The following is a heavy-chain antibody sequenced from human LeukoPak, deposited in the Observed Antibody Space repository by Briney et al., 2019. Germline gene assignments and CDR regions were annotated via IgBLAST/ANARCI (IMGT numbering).Heavy chain of an antibody. V-gene: IGHV3-15*01. CDR3: TTDRRSYYYYMDV. J-gene: IGHJ6*03. CDR2: IKTEIEAGTT. D-gene: IGHD6-6*01. CDR1: GFTFANAW. Sequence: PGGSLRLSCAASGFTFANAWMSWVRQAPGKGLEWVGLIKTEIEAGTTDYAAPVKGRFTISRDDSKNTLYLQLNSLKTEDTGVYYCTTDRRSYYYYMDVWGKGTTVTVSS.